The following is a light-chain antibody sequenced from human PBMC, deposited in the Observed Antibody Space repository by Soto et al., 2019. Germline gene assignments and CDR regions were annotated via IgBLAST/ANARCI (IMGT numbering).Light chain of an antibody. Sequence: EIVMTQSPATLSVSPGERATLPCRASQSVGGNLAWYQQKPGQTPKLLIYFASTRATVIPARFSGSGSGTEFTLTISSLQSEDFVVYYCQQYNVWPLTFGGGTKVEFK. V-gene: IGKV3-15*01. CDR3: QQYNVWPLT. J-gene: IGKJ4*01. CDR2: FAS. CDR1: QSVGGN.